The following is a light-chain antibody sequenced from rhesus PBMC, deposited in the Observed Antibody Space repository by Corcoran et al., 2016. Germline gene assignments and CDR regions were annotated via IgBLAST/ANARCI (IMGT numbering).Light chain of an antibody. CDR1: QGISSY. Sequence: DIQMSQSPSSLSASVGDRVTITCRASQGISSYLNWYQQKPGKAPKLLIYYANSLASGVPSMVIGSGSGTDYTLTISSLQPEDFATYYCQQGYSTPWTFGPGTKVEIK. CDR2: YAN. CDR3: QQGYSTPWT. V-gene: IGKV1-32*03. J-gene: IGKJ1*01.